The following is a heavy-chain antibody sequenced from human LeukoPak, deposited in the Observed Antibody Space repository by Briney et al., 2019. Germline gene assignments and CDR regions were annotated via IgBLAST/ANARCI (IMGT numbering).Heavy chain of an antibody. V-gene: IGHV5-51*01. D-gene: IGHD2-15*01. CDR3: ARPGGHCSGGSCYHWFDP. Sequence: GESLQISCKGSGYSFTSYWIGWVRQMPGRGWEWMGIFFPVGSHTKNTPSFKGQVTMSADKSISTAYLQWSSLEASDTAMYYCARPGGHCSGGSCYHWFDPWGQGTLVTVSS. CDR1: GYSFTSYW. CDR2: FFPVGSHT. J-gene: IGHJ5*02.